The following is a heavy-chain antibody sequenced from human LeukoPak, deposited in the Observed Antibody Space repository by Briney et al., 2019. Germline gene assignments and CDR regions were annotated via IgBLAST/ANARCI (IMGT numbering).Heavy chain of an antibody. CDR2: ISAYNGNT. D-gene: IGHD6-19*01. Sequence: ASVKDSCKASGYTFTSYGISWVRQAPGQGLEWMGWISAYNGNTNYAQKLQGRVTMTTDTSTSTAYMELRSLRSDDTAVYYCARDTRIAVAGTNWFDPWGQGTLVTVSS. CDR3: ARDTRIAVAGTNWFDP. CDR1: GYTFTSYG. V-gene: IGHV1-18*01. J-gene: IGHJ5*02.